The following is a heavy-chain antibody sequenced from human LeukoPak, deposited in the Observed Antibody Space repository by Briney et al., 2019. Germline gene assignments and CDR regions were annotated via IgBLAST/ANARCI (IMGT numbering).Heavy chain of an antibody. V-gene: IGHV5-10-1*01. D-gene: IGHD4-23*01. CDR3: ARHTFGGIGAIDY. Sequence: GESLKISCKGSGYNLTSYWISWVRQMPGKGLEWMGRIDPSDSYTNYSPSFQGHVTISADKSLSTAYLQWSSLKASDTAMYYCARHTFGGIGAIDYWGQGTLVTVSS. CDR2: IDPSDSYT. CDR1: GYNLTSYW. J-gene: IGHJ4*02.